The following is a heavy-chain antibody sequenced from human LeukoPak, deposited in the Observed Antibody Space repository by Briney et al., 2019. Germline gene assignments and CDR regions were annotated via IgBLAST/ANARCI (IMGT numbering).Heavy chain of an antibody. CDR2: IYSGGST. D-gene: IGHD3-10*01. V-gene: IGHV3-53*04. CDR1: GFTVSSNY. Sequence: GGSLRLSCAASGFTVSSNYMSWVRQAPGKGLGWVSVIYSGGSTYYADSVKGRFTISRHNSKNTLYLQMNSLRAEDTAVYYCARVTVYGSGPPYYYGMDVWGQGTTVTVSS. CDR3: ARVTVYGSGPPYYYGMDV. J-gene: IGHJ6*02.